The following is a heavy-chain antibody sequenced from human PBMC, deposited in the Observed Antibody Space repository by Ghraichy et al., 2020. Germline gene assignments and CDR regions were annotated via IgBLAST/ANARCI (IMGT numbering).Heavy chain of an antibody. J-gene: IGHJ4*02. CDR2: IRSDASNK. Sequence: GESLNISCAASGFTFSSYGMHWVRQAPGKGLDWVAFIRSDASNKYYADSVKGRFTISRDSSKNTLHLQMNSLRTEDTALYYCAKDSCRDAYNCPFDYWGQGTLVTVSS. CDR3: AKDSCRDAYNCPFDY. CDR1: GFTFSSYG. D-gene: IGHD5-24*01. V-gene: IGHV3-30*02.